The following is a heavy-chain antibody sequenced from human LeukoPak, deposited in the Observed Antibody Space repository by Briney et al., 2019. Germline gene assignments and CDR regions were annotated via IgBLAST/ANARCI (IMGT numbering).Heavy chain of an antibody. CDR3: ARGKLRYFDWLSGGFDY. CDR2: INHSGST. CDR1: GGSFSGYY. V-gene: IGHV4-34*01. J-gene: IGHJ4*02. Sequence: KPSETLSLTCAVYGGSFSGYYWSWVRQPPGKGLEWIGEINHSGSTNYNPSLKSRVTISVDTSKNQFSLKLSSVTAADTAVYYCARGKLRYFDWLSGGFDYWGQGTLVTVSS. D-gene: IGHD3-9*01.